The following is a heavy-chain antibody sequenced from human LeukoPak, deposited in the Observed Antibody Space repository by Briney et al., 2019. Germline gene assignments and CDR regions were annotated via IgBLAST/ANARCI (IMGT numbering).Heavy chain of an antibody. CDR1: GGSISSYY. CDR3: ARDIDYYDSSGYYYGAFDI. Sequence: SETLSLTCTVSGGSISSYYWSWIRQPPGKGLEWIGYIYYSGSTNYNPSLKGRVTISVDTSKNQFSLKLSSVTAADTAVYYCARDIDYYDSSGYYYGAFDIWGQGTMVTVSS. V-gene: IGHV4-59*01. J-gene: IGHJ3*02. CDR2: IYYSGST. D-gene: IGHD3-22*01.